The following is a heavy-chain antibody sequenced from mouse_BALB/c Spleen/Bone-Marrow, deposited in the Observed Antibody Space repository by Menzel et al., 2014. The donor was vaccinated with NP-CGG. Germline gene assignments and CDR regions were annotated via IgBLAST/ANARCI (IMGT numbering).Heavy chain of an antibody. J-gene: IGHJ4*01. D-gene: IGHD2-12*01. CDR2: INPRNGGT. CDR1: GYTFTSYY. V-gene: IGHV1S81*02. CDR3: TRSRRAMDH. Sequence: QVQLKESGAELVKPWASVKLSCKASGYTFTSYYMCWVKQRPGQGLEWIGEINPRNGGTNFNEKFKSKATLTVDKSSSTAYMSLSSLTSGDSAVYYCTRSRRAMDHWGQGTSVTVSS.